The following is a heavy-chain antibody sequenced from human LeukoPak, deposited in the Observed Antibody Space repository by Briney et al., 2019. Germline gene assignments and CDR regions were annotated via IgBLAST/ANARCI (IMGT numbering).Heavy chain of an antibody. D-gene: IGHD6-19*01. V-gene: IGHV1-18*01. Sequence: ASVKVSCKTSGYTFTSYGISWVRQAPGQGLEWMGWISGYNGDTNYAQKFQGRVTMTTDTSTSTGYMELRSLRSDDTDVYYCVRYLGSGWPDYWGQGTLVTVSS. CDR1: GYTFTSYG. J-gene: IGHJ4*02. CDR3: VRYLGSGWPDY. CDR2: ISGYNGDT.